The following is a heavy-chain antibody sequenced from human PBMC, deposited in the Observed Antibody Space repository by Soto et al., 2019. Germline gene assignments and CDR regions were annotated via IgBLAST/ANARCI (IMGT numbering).Heavy chain of an antibody. CDR3: ARVPFYYDSSGYYYFDY. V-gene: IGHV4-59*01. J-gene: IGHJ4*02. CDR2: IYYSGST. CDR1: GGSISSYY. Sequence: KTSETLSLTCTVSGGSISSYYWSWIRQPPGKGLEWIGYIYYSGSTNYNPSLKSRVTISVDTSKNQFSLKLSSVTAADTAVYYCARVPFYYDSSGYYYFDYWGQGTLVTVSS. D-gene: IGHD3-22*01.